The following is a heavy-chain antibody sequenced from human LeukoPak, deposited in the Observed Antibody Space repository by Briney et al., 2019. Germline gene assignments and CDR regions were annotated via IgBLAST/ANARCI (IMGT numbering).Heavy chain of an antibody. Sequence: SETLSLTCTVSGVSISTYYWSWIRQPPGKGLEWIGYIYYSGSTNSNPSLKSRVTISVDTSKNQFSLKLSSVTAADTAVYYCAREGTAGTNLNLFDPWGQGTLVTVSS. V-gene: IGHV4-59*01. CDR3: AREGTAGTNLNLFDP. CDR1: GVSISTYY. J-gene: IGHJ5*02. CDR2: IYYSGST. D-gene: IGHD1-1*01.